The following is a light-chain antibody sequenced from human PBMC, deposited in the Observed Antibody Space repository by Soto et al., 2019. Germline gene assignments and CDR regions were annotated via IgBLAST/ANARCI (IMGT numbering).Light chain of an antibody. J-gene: IGKJ1*01. CDR3: QQYNNYWT. CDR2: KAS. Sequence: DIQMTQSPSTLSASVGDRVTITCRASESIRSWLAWYQQKPGKAPNLLIYKASTLESGVPSRFSGSGSGTEFTLTISSLQPDDFATYYCQQYNNYWTCGQGTKVEIK. CDR1: ESIRSW. V-gene: IGKV1-5*03.